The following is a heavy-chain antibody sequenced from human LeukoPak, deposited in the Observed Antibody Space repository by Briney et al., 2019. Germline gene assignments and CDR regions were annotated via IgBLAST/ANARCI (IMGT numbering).Heavy chain of an antibody. CDR2: IHPEGNEK. J-gene: IGHJ4*02. V-gene: IGHV3-7*04. CDR1: GFTFSNFR. Sequence: GGSLRLSCATSGFTFSNFRMSWVRQAPGRGLEWVANIHPEGNEKYHVESVKGRFTISRDKTRGLLFLQMNGLRVEDTAVYYCARGDDFSGDHWGQGTLVTVSS. D-gene: IGHD1-1*01. CDR3: ARGDDFSGDH.